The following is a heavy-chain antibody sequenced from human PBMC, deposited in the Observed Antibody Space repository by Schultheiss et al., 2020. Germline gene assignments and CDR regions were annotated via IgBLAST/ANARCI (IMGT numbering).Heavy chain of an antibody. Sequence: GGSVRLSCAASGFTFSSYGMHWVRQAPGKGLEWVSYISSSGSTIYYADSVKGRFTISRDNAKNTLYLQMNSLRAEDTAVYYCAKDPGGVRELGYCSSTSCLGGGMDVWGQGTTVTVSS. CDR1: GFTFSSYG. CDR3: AKDPGGVRELGYCSSTSCLGGGMDV. CDR2: ISSSGSTI. D-gene: IGHD2-2*01. V-gene: IGHV3-48*04. J-gene: IGHJ6*02.